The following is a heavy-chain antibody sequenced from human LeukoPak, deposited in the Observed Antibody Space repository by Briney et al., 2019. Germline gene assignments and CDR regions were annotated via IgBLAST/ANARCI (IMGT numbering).Heavy chain of an antibody. V-gene: IGHV4-59*12. Sequence: SETLSLTCSVSGGSISNNYWTWIRQPPGKGLEWIGYIYNSGSTDYNPSLKSRVTMSVDTSKNQFSLRLSSVTAADTAVYYCARGRRAAAACYDPWGQGTLVTVSS. D-gene: IGHD6-13*01. CDR1: GGSISNNY. CDR3: ARGRRAAAACYDP. CDR2: IYNSGST. J-gene: IGHJ5*02.